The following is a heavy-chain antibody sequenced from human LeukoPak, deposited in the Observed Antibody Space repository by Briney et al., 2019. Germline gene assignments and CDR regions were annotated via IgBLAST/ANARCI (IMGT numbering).Heavy chain of an antibody. D-gene: IGHD2-15*01. CDR1: GFTFSSYA. J-gene: IGHJ4*02. CDR2: ISGSGGST. Sequence: AGGSLRLSCAASGFTFSSYAMSWVRRAPGKGLEWVSGISGSGGSTYYADSVKGRFTISRDNSKNMLYLQMNSLRAEDTAVYYCAKEGYCSGGDCYTYFDYWGQGSLVTVSS. CDR3: AKEGYCSGGDCYTYFDY. V-gene: IGHV3-23*01.